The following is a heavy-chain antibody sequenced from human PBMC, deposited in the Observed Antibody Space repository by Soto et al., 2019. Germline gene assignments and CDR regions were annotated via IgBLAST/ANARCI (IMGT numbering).Heavy chain of an antibody. CDR3: TTDRGHMYDFDY. Sequence: EVQLVESGGGLVKPGGSLRLSCAASGFTFGNAWMNWVRQTPEKGLEWVGRIKSKTDGGTADYAAPVKGRFTISRDDSKNALYLQMNSLKTEDTAVYYCTTDRGHMYDFDYWGQGTLVPVSS. J-gene: IGHJ4*02. CDR2: IKSKTDGGTA. V-gene: IGHV3-15*01. D-gene: IGHD5-18*01. CDR1: GFTFGNAW.